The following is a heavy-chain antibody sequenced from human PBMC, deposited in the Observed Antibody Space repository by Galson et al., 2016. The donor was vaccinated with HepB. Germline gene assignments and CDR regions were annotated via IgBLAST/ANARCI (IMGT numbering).Heavy chain of an antibody. CDR1: GGTFSIYA. J-gene: IGHJ5*02. CDR3: ARGYTSCWYWFDP. Sequence: SVKVSCKASGGTFSIYAISWVRQAPGQGLEWMGGIIPIFGTANYAQKYQGRVTITADNSTSTAYMGLTSLRSEDTAVYYCARGYTSCWYWFDPWGQGTLVTVSS. D-gene: IGHD6-19*01. V-gene: IGHV1-69*06. CDR2: IIPIFGTA.